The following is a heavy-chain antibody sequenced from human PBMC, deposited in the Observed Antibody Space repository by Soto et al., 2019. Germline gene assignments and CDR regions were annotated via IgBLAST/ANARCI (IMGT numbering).Heavy chain of an antibody. CDR3: ARKGVDFDY. CDR1: GFTFSSYS. CDR2: ISTTSSSI. J-gene: IGHJ4*02. V-gene: IGHV3-48*02. Sequence: GGSLGLSCAASGFTFSSYSMNWVRQAPGKGLEWISYISTTSSSIYYADSVKGRFTISRDNAKNSLFLQMNSLRDEDTAVYYCARKGVDFDYWGQGALVTVSS. D-gene: IGHD3-3*01.